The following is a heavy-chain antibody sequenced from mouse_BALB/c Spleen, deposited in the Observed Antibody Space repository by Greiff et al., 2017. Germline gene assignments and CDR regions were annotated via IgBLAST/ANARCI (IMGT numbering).Heavy chain of an antibody. CDR3: ARWDSSGWNAMDY. Sequence: VQLKESGPGLVKPSQSLSLTCTVTGYSITSDYAWNWIRQFPGNKLEWMGYISYSGSTSYNPSLKSRISITRDTSKNQCFLQLNSVTTEDTATYYCARWDSSGWNAMDYWGQGTSVTVSA. CDR1: GYSITSDYA. D-gene: IGHD3-3*01. CDR2: ISYSGST. J-gene: IGHJ4*01. V-gene: IGHV3-2*02.